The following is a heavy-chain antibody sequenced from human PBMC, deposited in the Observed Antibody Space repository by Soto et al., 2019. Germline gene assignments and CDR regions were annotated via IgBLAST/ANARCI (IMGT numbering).Heavy chain of an antibody. CDR2: IRSTANSYAT. J-gene: IGHJ5*02. D-gene: IGHD1-26*01. CDR1: GFTFSGSA. Sequence: EVQLVESGGGLVQPGGSLKLSCAASGFTFSGSAMHWVRQASGKGLEWVGRIRSTANSYATAYAAPVKGWFTISRHASTHTTYLYINSMKSEDTAVYYCSRLVGWELISWGLGTLVTVSS. V-gene: IGHV3-73*02. CDR3: SRLVGWELIS.